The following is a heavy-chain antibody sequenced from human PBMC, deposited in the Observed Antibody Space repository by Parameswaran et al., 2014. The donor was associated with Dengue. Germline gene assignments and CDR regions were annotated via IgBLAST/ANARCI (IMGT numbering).Heavy chain of an antibody. V-gene: IGHV5-51*01. CDR2: IYPGDSDT. Sequence: VRQMPGKGLEWMGIIYPGDSDTRYSPSFQGQVTISADKSISTAYLQWSSLKASDTAMYYCARRGGAAAALYYYYGMDVWGQGTTVTVSS. CDR3: ARRGGAAAALYYYYGMDV. J-gene: IGHJ6*02. D-gene: IGHD6-13*01.